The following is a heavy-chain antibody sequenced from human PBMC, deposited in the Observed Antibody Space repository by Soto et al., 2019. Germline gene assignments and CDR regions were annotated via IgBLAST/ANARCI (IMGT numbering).Heavy chain of an antibody. V-gene: IGHV1-8*01. Sequence: GASVKASCKASGYTITSYDINWVRQATGQGLEWMGWMNPNSGNTGYAQKFQGRVTMTRNTSISTAYMELSSLRSEDTAVYYCARLRRPYYDSSGYYHLRRRYYYYGMDVWGQGTTVTVSS. CDR1: GYTITSYD. J-gene: IGHJ6*02. D-gene: IGHD3-22*01. CDR2: MNPNSGNT. CDR3: ARLRRPYYDSSGYYHLRRRYYYYGMDV.